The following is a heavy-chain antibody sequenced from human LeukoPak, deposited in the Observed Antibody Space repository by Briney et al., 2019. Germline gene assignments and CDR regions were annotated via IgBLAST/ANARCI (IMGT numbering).Heavy chain of an antibody. CDR2: IIPIFGTA. V-gene: IGHV1-69*13. J-gene: IGHJ4*02. D-gene: IGHD2-15*01. CDR1: GGTYSSYA. Sequence: SVKVSCKASGGTYSSYAISWVRQAPGQGLEWMGGIIPIFGTANYAQKFQGRVTITADESTSTAYMELSSLRSEDTAVYYCARSSIVVVVAATMNLDYWGQGTLVTVSS. CDR3: ARSSIVVVVAATMNLDY.